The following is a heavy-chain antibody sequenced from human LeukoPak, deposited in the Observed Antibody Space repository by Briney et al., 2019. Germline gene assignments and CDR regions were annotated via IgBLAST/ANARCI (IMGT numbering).Heavy chain of an antibody. CDR3: TKGSYYDSSDYYWYDAFDI. CDR1: GFTFSSYA. J-gene: IGHJ3*02. D-gene: IGHD3-22*01. V-gene: IGHV3-23*01. CDR2: ISGSGDNT. Sequence: PGGSPSLSCAVSGFTFSSYAMNWVRQAPGKGLEWVSFISGSGDNTYYTDSVKGRFTISRDNSNDTLFLQMNSLRAEDTAVYYCTKGSYYDSSDYYWYDAFDIWGQGTMVTVSS.